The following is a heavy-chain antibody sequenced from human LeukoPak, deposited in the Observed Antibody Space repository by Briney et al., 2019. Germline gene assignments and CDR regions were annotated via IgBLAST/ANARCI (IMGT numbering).Heavy chain of an antibody. J-gene: IGHJ4*02. CDR1: GGSISSGGYY. CDR2: IYYSGST. D-gene: IGHD3-10*01. V-gene: IGHV4-31*03. Sequence: SETLSLTCTVSGGSISSGGYYWSWIRQHPGKGLEWIGYIYYSGSTYYNPSLKSRVTISVDTSKNQFSLKLSSVTAADTAVYYCARDRGVRGVIDYWGQGTLVTVSS. CDR3: ARDRGVRGVIDY.